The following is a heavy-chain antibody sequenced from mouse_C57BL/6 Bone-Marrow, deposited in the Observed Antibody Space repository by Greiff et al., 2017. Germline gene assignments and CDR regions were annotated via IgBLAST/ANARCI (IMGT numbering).Heavy chain of an antibody. J-gene: IGHJ3*01. Sequence: EVQLQQSGAELVRPGASVKLSCTASGFNFKDDYMHWVKQRPEQGLEWIGWIDPENGDPEYASKFQGKATITADTSSNTAYLQLSSLTSEDTAVYYCAGSQAWFAYWGQGTRVTVSA. CDR2: IDPENGDP. D-gene: IGHD1-1*01. CDR1: GFNFKDDY. V-gene: IGHV14-4*01. CDR3: AGSQAWFAY.